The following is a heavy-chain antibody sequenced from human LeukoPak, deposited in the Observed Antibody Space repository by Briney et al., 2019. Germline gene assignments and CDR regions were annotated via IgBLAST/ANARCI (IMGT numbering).Heavy chain of an antibody. Sequence: GGSLRLSCAASGFTFSSYWMHWVRQAPGKGLVWVSRINSDGSSTSYADSVKGRFTISRDNAKNTLYLQMNSLRAEDTAVYYCARASTVAPFDPWGQGTLVTVSS. CDR3: ARASTVAPFDP. CDR1: GFTFSSYW. D-gene: IGHD4-23*01. J-gene: IGHJ5*02. V-gene: IGHV3-74*01. CDR2: INSDGSST.